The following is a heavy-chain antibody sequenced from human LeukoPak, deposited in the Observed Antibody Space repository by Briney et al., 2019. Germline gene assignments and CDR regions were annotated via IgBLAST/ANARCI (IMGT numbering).Heavy chain of an antibody. J-gene: IGHJ4*02. Sequence: SETLSLTCAVYGGSFSGYYWSWIRQPPGKGLEWXGXXNHSGSTNYNPSXXSRVTISVDTSKNQFSLKLSSVTAADTAVYYCARSVNYDYVWGSYRYFDYWGQGTLVTVSS. CDR3: ARSVNYDYVWGSYRYFDY. D-gene: IGHD3-16*02. CDR2: XNHSGST. CDR1: GGSFSGYY. V-gene: IGHV4-34*01.